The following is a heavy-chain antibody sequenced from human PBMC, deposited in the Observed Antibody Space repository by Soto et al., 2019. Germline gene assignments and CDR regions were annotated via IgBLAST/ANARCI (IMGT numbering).Heavy chain of an antibody. D-gene: IGHD2-15*01. Sequence: EVQLLESGGGLVQPGGSLRLCCAASGFTFSSYAMSWVRQAPGKGLEWVSAISGSGGSTYYADSVKGRFTISRDNSKNTLYLQMNSLRAEDTAVYYCAKACSGGSCYLNYLGQGTLVTVSS. CDR1: GFTFSSYA. CDR2: ISGSGGST. V-gene: IGHV3-23*01. CDR3: AKACSGGSCYLNY. J-gene: IGHJ4*02.